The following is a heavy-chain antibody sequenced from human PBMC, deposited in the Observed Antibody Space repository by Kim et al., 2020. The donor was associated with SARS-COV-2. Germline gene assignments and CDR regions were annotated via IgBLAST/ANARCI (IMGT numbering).Heavy chain of an antibody. D-gene: IGHD4-4*01. CDR3: ARAGNRNWFDP. CDR2: T. V-gene: IGHV4-31*02. Sequence: TYYNPSLKSRVTRSVDPSKNQFSLKLSSVTAADTAVYYCARAGNRNWFDPWGQGTLVTVSS. J-gene: IGHJ5*02.